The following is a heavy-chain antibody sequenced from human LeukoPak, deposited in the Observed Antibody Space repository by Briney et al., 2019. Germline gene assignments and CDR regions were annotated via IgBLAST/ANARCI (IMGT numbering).Heavy chain of an antibody. CDR2: ISSTAATT. CDR3: ARAHALLYPSDS. J-gene: IGHJ4*02. Sequence: GGSLRLSCAASGFTFSSFAMSWVRQAPGQGLEWVSSISSTAATTYYADSVRGRFTISRDNAMNTLYLQLSSLRVEDTAVYYCARAHALLYPSDSWGQGTLVTVSS. V-gene: IGHV3-23*01. D-gene: IGHD3-10*01. CDR1: GFTFSSFA.